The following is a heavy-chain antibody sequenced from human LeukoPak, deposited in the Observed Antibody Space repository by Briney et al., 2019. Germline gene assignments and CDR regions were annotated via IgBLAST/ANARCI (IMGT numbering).Heavy chain of an antibody. CDR2: ISTSDGRT. D-gene: IGHD2-15*01. J-gene: IGHJ4*02. CDR1: GFAFTNYA. Sequence: GGSLRLSCAASGFAFTNYAMSWVRQAPGKGLEWVSTISTSDGRTYYADSVKGRFTISRDDARNSLYLQMNSLRAEDTAVYYCARSLVVAPDYWGQGTLVTVSS. CDR3: ARSLVVAPDY. V-gene: IGHV3-23*01.